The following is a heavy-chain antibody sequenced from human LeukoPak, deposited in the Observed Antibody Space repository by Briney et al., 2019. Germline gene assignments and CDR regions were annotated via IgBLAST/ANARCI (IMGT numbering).Heavy chain of an antibody. D-gene: IGHD6-19*01. CDR2: IYSGGST. CDR3: ARDCSGYDYYGMDV. J-gene: IGHJ6*02. CDR1: GFTVSSNY. V-gene: IGHV3-53*04. Sequence: GGSLRLSCAASGFTVSSNYVSWVRQAPGKGLEWVSVIYSGGSTYYADSVKGRFTISRHNSKNTLYLQMNSLRAEDTAVYYCARDCSGYDYYGMDVWGQGTTVTVSS.